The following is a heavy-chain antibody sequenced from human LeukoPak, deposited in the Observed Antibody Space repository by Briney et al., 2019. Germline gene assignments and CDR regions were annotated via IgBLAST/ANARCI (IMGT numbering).Heavy chain of an antibody. CDR3: AREGCSGGSCYSTQGWFDP. V-gene: IGHV4-4*07. J-gene: IGHJ5*02. Sequence: SETLSLTCTVSGGSISSYYWSWIRQPAGKGLEWIGRIYTSGSTNYNPSLKSRVTMSVDTSKNQFSLKLSSVTAADTAVYYCAREGCSGGSCYSTQGWFDPWGQGTLVTVSS. CDR2: IYTSGST. D-gene: IGHD2-15*01. CDR1: GGSISSYY.